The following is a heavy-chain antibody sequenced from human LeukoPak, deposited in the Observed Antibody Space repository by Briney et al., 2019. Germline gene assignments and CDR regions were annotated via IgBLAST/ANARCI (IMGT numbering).Heavy chain of an antibody. CDR2: INPNSGGT. V-gene: IGHV1-2*02. CDR3: ARSHDFWRGGFDY. D-gene: IGHD3-3*01. Sequence: ASVKVSCKASGYTFTGYYMHWVRQAPGQGLEWMGWINPNSGGTNYAQKLQGRVTMTTDTSTSTAYMELRSLRSDDTAVYYCARSHDFWRGGFDYWGQGTLVTVSS. J-gene: IGHJ4*02. CDR1: GYTFTGYY.